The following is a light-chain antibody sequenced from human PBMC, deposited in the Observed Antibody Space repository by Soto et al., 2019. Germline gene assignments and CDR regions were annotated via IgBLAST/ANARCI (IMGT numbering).Light chain of an antibody. V-gene: IGKV3-11*01. CDR3: QHRSNWPLT. Sequence: EIVLTQSPATLSLSPGERATLSCRASQSVSSYLAWYQQKPGQAPRLLIYDASHRASGIPARFSASGSGTDFTLTIISLEPADFAVYYCQHRSNWPLTFGGGTKVDIK. CDR1: QSVSSY. J-gene: IGKJ4*01. CDR2: DAS.